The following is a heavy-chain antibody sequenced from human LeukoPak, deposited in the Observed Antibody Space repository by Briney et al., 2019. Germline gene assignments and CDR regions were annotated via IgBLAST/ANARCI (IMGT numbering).Heavy chain of an antibody. CDR3: AKDAIAVALGWFDP. CDR2: ISGSGGRT. J-gene: IGHJ5*02. Sequence: EPGGSLRLSCAASGIPLRSYAMSWVRQAPGKGLEWVSAISGSGGRTYYADSVKGRFTISRDNSKNTLYLQMNSLRDEDTAIYYCAKDAIAVALGWFDPWGQGTLVTVSS. CDR1: GIPLRSYA. D-gene: IGHD6-19*01. V-gene: IGHV3-23*01.